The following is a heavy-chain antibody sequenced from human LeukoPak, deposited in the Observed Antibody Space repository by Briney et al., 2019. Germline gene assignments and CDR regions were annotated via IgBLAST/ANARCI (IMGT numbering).Heavy chain of an antibody. Sequence: GGSLRLSCAASGFTFSSYSMNWVRQAPGKGLEWVSSISSSSSYIYYADSVKGRSTISRDNAKNSLYLQMNSLRAEDTAVYYCARDLIVVMMEGGFDYWGQGTLVTVSS. CDR1: GFTFSSYS. CDR3: ARDLIVVMMEGGFDY. J-gene: IGHJ4*02. CDR2: ISSSSSYI. V-gene: IGHV3-21*01. D-gene: IGHD3-22*01.